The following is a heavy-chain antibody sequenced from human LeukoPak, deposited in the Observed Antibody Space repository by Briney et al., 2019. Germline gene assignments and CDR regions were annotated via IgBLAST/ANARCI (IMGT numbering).Heavy chain of an antibody. Sequence: GGSLGLSCAAPGFTFSSYAMSWVRQAPGKGLEWVSAISGSGGSTYYADSVKGRFTISRDNSKNTLYLQMNSLRAEDTAVYYCAKDPAPRAYSWFDPWGQGTLVTVSS. CDR3: AKDPAPRAYSWFDP. CDR2: ISGSGGST. J-gene: IGHJ5*02. V-gene: IGHV3-23*01. CDR1: GFTFSSYA.